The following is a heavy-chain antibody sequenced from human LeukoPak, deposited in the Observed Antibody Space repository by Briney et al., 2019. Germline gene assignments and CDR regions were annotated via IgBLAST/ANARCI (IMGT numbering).Heavy chain of an antibody. V-gene: IGHV3-7*01. CDR2: IKQDGSEK. CDR3: ARGGMVRRVMGAFDI. Sequence: GGSLRLSCAASGFTFSSYWMSWVRQAPGKGLEWVANIKQDGSEKYYVDSVKGRFTVSRDNAKNSLYLQMNSLRAEDTAVFYCARGGMVRRVMGAFDIWGQGTLVTVSS. D-gene: IGHD3-10*01. J-gene: IGHJ3*02. CDR1: GFTFSSYW.